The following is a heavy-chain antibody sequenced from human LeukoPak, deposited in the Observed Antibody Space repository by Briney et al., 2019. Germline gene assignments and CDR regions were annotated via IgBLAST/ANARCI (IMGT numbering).Heavy chain of an antibody. V-gene: IGHV3-30*02. Sequence: PGGSLRLSCAASGFTFSSYGMHWARQAPGKGLEWVAFIRYDGSNKYYADSVKGRFTISRDNSKNTLYLQMNSLRAEDTAVYYSATDRLWFGESKVVDYWGQGTLVTVSS. J-gene: IGHJ4*02. CDR1: GFTFSSYG. D-gene: IGHD3-10*01. CDR2: IRYDGSNK. CDR3: ATDRLWFGESKVVDY.